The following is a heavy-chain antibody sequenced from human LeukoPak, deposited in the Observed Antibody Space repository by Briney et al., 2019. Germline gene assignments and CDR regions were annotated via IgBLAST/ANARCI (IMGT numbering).Heavy chain of an antibody. CDR2: IYYSEST. CDR3: ASNLYDSSGYYPQEFDY. D-gene: IGHD3-22*01. J-gene: IGHJ4*02. Sequence: PSETLSLTCTVSGGSISSSSYYWGWIRQPPGKGLEWIGSIYYSESTYYNPSLKSRVTISVDTSKNQFSLKLSSVTAADTAVYYCASNLYDSSGYYPQEFDYWGQGTLVTVSS. V-gene: IGHV4-39*01. CDR1: GGSISSSSYY.